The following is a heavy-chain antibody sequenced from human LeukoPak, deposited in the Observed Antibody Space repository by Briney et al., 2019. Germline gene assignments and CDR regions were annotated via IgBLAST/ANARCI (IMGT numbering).Heavy chain of an antibody. CDR2: ISAYNGNT. J-gene: IGHJ6*03. CDR3: ARGGYCSSTSCLYYYYMDV. V-gene: IGHV1-18*01. D-gene: IGHD2-2*03. CDR1: GYTFTSYG. Sequence: ASVKVSCKASGYTFTSYGISWVRQAPGQGLEWMGWISAYNGNTNYAQKLQGRVTMTTDTSTSTAYMELRSLRSDDTAVYYCARGGYCSSTSCLYYYYMDVWGKGTTVTISS.